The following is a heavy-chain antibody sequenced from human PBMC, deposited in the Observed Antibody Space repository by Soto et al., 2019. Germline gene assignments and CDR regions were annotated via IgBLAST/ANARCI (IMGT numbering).Heavy chain of an antibody. D-gene: IGHD6-13*01. J-gene: IGHJ4*02. Sequence: EVQLVESGGGLVQPGGSLRLSCAASGFTFSSYSMNWVRQAPGKGLEWVSYISSSSSTIYYADSVKGRFTISRDNAKNSMDPPKNSLRDGDTAVDYRARVSRGHDYWGQGTLVTVSS. CDR3: ARVSRGHDY. V-gene: IGHV3-48*02. CDR1: GFTFSSYS. CDR2: ISSSSSTI.